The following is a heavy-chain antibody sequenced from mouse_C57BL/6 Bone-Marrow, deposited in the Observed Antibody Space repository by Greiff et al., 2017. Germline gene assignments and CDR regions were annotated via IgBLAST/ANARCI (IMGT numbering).Heavy chain of an antibody. CDR2: IDPENGDT. V-gene: IGHV14-4*01. J-gene: IGHJ2*01. CDR1: GFNIKDDY. Sequence: EVKLQESGAELVRPGASVKLSCTASGFNIKDDYMHWVKQRPEQGLEWIGWIDPENGDTEYASKFQGKATITADTSSNTAYLQLSLLTSEDTAVYYCTPITTGYYFDYWGQGTTLTVSS. CDR3: TPITTGYYFDY. D-gene: IGHD2-4*01.